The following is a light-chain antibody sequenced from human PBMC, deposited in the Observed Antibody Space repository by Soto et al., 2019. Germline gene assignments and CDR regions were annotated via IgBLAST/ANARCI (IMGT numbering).Light chain of an antibody. CDR2: AAS. CDR1: QDIGDW. J-gene: IGKJ1*01. CDR3: QQYNSYAWT. V-gene: IGKV1-5*01. Sequence: EIQISQSPSAVSASEGDRVSITCRASQDIGDWLACDQQKPGKAPKLLVYAASSLESGVPSRFSGSGSGTEFTLTISSLQPDDFATYYCQQYNSYAWTFGQGTKV.